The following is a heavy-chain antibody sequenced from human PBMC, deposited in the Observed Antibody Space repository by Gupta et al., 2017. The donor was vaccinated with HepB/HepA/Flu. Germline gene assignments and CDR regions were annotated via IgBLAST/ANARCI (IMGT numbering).Heavy chain of an antibody. V-gene: IGHV4-30-4*01. CDR1: GGSVDSGDQY. CDR3: ARPLTNIDAFDV. J-gene: IGHJ3*01. D-gene: IGHD2-8*01. CDR2: ISYRGTT. Sequence: QVQLQESGPRLVKPAQTLSLTCNVSGGSVDSGDQYWSWVRQPPGKGLEWIGYISYRGTTYYKPSHRSRLTISLDTARNHFSLKLASVTAADTALYFCARPLTNIDAFDVWGRGTMVTVSS.